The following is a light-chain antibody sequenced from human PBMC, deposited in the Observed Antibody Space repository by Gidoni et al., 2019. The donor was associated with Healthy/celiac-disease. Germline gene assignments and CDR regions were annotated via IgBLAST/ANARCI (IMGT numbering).Light chain of an antibody. CDR1: QSISSS. CDR2: DAS. V-gene: IGKV1-39*01. Sequence: DIQMTQSPSSLPASVGDRVTITCRASQSISSSLTWYQQKPGKAPKLLIYDASSLQSGVPSRFSGSGSGTEFTLTISSLQPDDFATYYCQQSNSTPGTFXQXTKLEIK. J-gene: IGKJ2*02. CDR3: QQSNSTPGT.